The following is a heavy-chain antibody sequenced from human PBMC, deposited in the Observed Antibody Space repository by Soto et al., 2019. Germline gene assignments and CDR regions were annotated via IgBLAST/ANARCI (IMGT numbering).Heavy chain of an antibody. CDR3: ARRGSGSSFDY. CDR2: IYSSGST. Sequence: SETLSLTCTVSGDSISSRAYYWGWIRQPPGKGLEWIGNIYSSGSTFYNPSLKSRVTISVDTFKNQFSLSLISVTAADTAVYYCARRGSGSSFDYWGQGTLVTVSS. J-gene: IGHJ4*01. CDR1: GDSISSRAYY. D-gene: IGHD3-10*01. V-gene: IGHV4-39*01.